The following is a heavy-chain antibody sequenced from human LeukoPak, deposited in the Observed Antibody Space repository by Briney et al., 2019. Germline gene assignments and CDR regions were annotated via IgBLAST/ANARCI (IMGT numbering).Heavy chain of an antibody. J-gene: IGHJ4*02. CDR1: GFTFSDYY. V-gene: IGHV3-15*01. CDR2: IKGKTDGGTT. CDR3: ATLLRGY. Sequence: GGSLRLSCAASGFTFSDYYMSRIRQAPGKGLEWVGHIKGKTDGGTTDYAAPVKGRFTISRDDSKNTLSLQMNSLKTEDTAVYYCATLLRGYWGQGTLVTVSS. D-gene: IGHD3-10*01.